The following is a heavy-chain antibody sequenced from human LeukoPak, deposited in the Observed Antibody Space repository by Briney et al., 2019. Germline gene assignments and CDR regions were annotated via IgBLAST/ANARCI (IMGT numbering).Heavy chain of an antibody. V-gene: IGHV4-61*01. D-gene: IGHD6-19*01. CDR1: GGSITSGSYY. CDR2: IYYSGST. J-gene: IGHJ3*02. CDR3: ARMYSSGYDAFDI. Sequence: PSQTLSLTCTVSGGSITSGSYYWSWIRQPAGKGLEWIGYIYYSGSTNYNPSLKSRVTISVDTSKNQFSLKLSSVTAADTAVYYCARMYSSGYDAFDIWGQGTMVTVSS.